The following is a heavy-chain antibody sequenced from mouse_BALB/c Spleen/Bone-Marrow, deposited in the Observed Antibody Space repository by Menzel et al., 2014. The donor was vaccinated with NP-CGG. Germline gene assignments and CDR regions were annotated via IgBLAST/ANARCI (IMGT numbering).Heavy chain of an antibody. CDR1: GYTFTNYW. V-gene: IGHV1-7*01. CDR2: INPSTGYT. J-gene: IGHJ3*01. CDR3: ARGYQRILAY. Sequence: VKLVESGAELAKPGASVKMSCKASGYTFTNYWMHWVKRRPGQGLEWIGYINPSTGYTEYNQKFKDKATLTADKSSSTAYMQLSSLTSEDSAVYYCARGYQRILAYWGQGTLVTVSA.